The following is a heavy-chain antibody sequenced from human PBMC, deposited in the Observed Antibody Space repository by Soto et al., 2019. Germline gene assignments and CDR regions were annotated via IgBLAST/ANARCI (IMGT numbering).Heavy chain of an antibody. Sequence: SETLSLTCAVSGGSISSGGYSWSWIRQPPGKGLEWIGYIYHSGSTYYNPSLKSRVTISVDRSKNQFSLKLSSVTAADTAVYYCAREAYDILTGSPQFDYRGQGTLVTVSS. V-gene: IGHV4-30-2*01. J-gene: IGHJ4*02. CDR1: GGSISSGGYS. CDR3: AREAYDILTGSPQFDY. CDR2: IYHSGST. D-gene: IGHD3-9*01.